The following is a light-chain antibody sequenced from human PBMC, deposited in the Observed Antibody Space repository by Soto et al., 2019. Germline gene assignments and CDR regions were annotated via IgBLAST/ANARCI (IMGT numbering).Light chain of an antibody. Sequence: QSALTQPASVSGSPGQSITISCTGTSSDVGGYNYVSWYQQHPGKAPKLMIYEVSNRPSGVSNRFSGSKSGNTASLTISGLQAEDEADYFCAAWDDSLRGVLFGGGTKLTVL. V-gene: IGLV2-14*01. CDR2: EVS. CDR1: SSDVGGYNY. CDR3: AAWDDSLRGVL. J-gene: IGLJ2*01.